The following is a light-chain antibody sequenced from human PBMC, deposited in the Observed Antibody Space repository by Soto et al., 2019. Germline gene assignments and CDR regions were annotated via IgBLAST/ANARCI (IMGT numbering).Light chain of an antibody. CDR1: QSIGRW. CDR3: QQYLSYYPWT. Sequence: DIQMTQAPSTLSASVGDRVTITCRASQSIGRWLAWYQQKPGKAPKVLIYDASRLQSGVPSRFSGSGSGTEFTPHISSLQHDDFAASYCQQYLSYYPWTFGQGTKVEMK. V-gene: IGKV1-5*01. J-gene: IGKJ1*01. CDR2: DAS.